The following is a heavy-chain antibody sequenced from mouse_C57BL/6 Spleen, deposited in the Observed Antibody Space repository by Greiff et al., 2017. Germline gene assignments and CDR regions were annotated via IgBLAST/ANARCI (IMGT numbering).Heavy chain of an antibody. CDR2: IWGGGST. J-gene: IGHJ3*01. CDR3: AKHGEGFAY. Sequence: VKLMESGPGLVAPSQSLSITCTVSGFSLTSYGVDWVRQPPGKGLEWLGVIWGGGSTNYNSDLMSILSINKDNSQSQVLSKMNSLQTDDTAMYYCAKHGEGFAYWGQGTLVTVSA. V-gene: IGHV2-9*01. CDR1: GFSLTSYG.